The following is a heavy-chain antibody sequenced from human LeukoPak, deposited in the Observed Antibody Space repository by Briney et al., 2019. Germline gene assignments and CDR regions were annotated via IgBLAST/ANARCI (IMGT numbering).Heavy chain of an antibody. J-gene: IGHJ3*02. V-gene: IGHV1-8*01. Sequence: ASVKVSCKASGYTLTSYDINWVRQATGQGLEWMGWVNPNSGNTGYAQKFQGRVTMTRNTSISTAYMELSSLRSEDTAVYYCARDLGAVAGRAFDIWGQGTMVTVSS. CDR1: GYTLTSYD. CDR3: ARDLGAVAGRAFDI. D-gene: IGHD6-19*01. CDR2: VNPNSGNT.